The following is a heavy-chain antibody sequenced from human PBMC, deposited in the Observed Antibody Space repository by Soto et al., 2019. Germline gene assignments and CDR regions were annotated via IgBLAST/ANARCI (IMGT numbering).Heavy chain of an antibody. Sequence: ASVKVSCKASGYTFTDYYMHWVRQAPGQMLEWMGWINPNGGTTNYAQKFQGWVTMTRDTSITTVYIEVSRLRSDDTAVYYCARVPRGVYYGMDVWGQGTTVTVSS. V-gene: IGHV1-2*04. D-gene: IGHD3-10*01. CDR2: INPNGGTT. J-gene: IGHJ6*02. CDR3: ARVPRGVYYGMDV. CDR1: GYTFTDYY.